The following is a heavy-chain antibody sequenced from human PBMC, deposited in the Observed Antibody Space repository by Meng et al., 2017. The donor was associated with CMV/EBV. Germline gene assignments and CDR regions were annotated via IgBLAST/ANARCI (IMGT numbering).Heavy chain of an antibody. J-gene: IGHJ6*02. CDR3: ARGPYCSSTSCYVAFVYYYYYGMDV. Sequence: ASVKVSCKASGYTFTDYDVNWVRQAAGQGLEWMGWMNPYSDNTGYAQKFQGRVTVTRNTSISTAYMELSSLRSEDTAVYYCARGPYCSSTSCYVAFVYYYYYGMDVWGQGTTVTVSS. V-gene: IGHV1-8*03. CDR2: MNPYSDNT. CDR1: GYTFTDYD. D-gene: IGHD2-2*01.